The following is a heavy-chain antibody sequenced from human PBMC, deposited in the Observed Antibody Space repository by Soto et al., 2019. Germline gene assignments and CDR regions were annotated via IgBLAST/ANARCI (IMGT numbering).Heavy chain of an antibody. Sequence: SETLSLTCAVSGGXVSSYYWSWIRQPPGKGLEWIGYTYYSGSTNYNPSLKSRVTISVDTSKNQFSLKLSSVTAADTAVYYCARRYGGNFDYWGQGTLVTVSS. V-gene: IGHV4-59*02. J-gene: IGHJ4*02. CDR2: TYYSGST. CDR1: GGXVSSYY. CDR3: ARRYGGNFDY. D-gene: IGHD1-26*01.